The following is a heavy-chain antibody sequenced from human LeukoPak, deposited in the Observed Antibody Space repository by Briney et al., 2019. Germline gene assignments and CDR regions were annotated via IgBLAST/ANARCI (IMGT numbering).Heavy chain of an antibody. V-gene: IGHV4-31*03. CDR3: ARDEVDYGERDSYYYGVDV. D-gene: IGHD4-17*01. CDR1: GVSISSGGYY. J-gene: IGHJ6*02. CDR2: IHYSGST. Sequence: PSETLSLTCTVSGVSISSGGYYWSWIRQHPGKGLEWIGCIHYSGSTYYNPSLKSRGTISIDTSKNQFPLRLNSVTAADTAVYYCARDEVDYGERDSYYYGVDVWGQGTTVTVSS.